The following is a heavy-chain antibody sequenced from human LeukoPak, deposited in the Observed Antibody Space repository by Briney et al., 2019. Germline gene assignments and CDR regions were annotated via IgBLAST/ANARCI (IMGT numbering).Heavy chain of an antibody. CDR2: IYPRDGST. CDR3: ARVTGVVGAQYYFDY. CDR1: GYTFTSNY. D-gene: IGHD1-26*01. J-gene: IGHJ4*02. Sequence: EASVKVSCKASGYTFTSNYIHWVRQAPGQGLEWMGMIYPRDGSTSYAQKFQGRVTITADESTSTAYMELSSLRSEDTAVYYCARVTGVVGAQYYFDYWGQGTLVTVSS. V-gene: IGHV1-46*01.